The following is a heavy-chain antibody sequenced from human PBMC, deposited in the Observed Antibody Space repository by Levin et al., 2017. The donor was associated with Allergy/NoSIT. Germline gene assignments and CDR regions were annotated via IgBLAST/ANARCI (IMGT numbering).Heavy chain of an antibody. D-gene: IGHD3-10*01. V-gene: IGHV4-34*01. Sequence: PSETLSLTCAVYGGSFSGYYWSWIRQPPGKGLEWIGEINHSGSTNYNPSLKSRVTISVDTSKNQFSLKLSSVTAADTAVYYCARGVRLWFAPRWFDPWGQGTLVTVSS. CDR3: ARGVRLWFAPRWFDP. CDR2: INHSGST. CDR1: GGSFSGYY. J-gene: IGHJ5*02.